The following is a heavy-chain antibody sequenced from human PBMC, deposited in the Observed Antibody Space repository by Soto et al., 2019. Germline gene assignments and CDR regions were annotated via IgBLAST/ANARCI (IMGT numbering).Heavy chain of an antibody. V-gene: IGHV4-34*01. CDR1: GGSFSGYY. CDR3: ARSPTTNAREGAFDI. D-gene: IGHD4-17*01. J-gene: IGHJ3*02. CDR2: INHSGST. Sequence: QVQLQQWGAGLLKPSETLSLTCAVYGGSFSGYYWSWIRQPPGKGLEWIGEINHSGSTNYNPSLKSRVTISVDTSKNQFSLKLSSVTAADTAVYYCARSPTTNAREGAFDIWGQGTMVTVSS.